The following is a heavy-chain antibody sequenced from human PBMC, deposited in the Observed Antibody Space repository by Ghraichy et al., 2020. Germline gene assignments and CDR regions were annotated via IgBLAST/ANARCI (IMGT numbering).Heavy chain of an antibody. V-gene: IGHV1-8*01. Sequence: ASVKVSCKASGYTFTSYDINWVRQATGQGLEWMGWMNPNSGNTGYAQKFQGRVTMTRNTSISTAYMELSSLRSEDTAVYYCARGSIVNILSDYWGQGTLVTVSS. CDR2: MNPNSGNT. J-gene: IGHJ4*02. D-gene: IGHD3-9*01. CDR3: ARGSIVNILSDY. CDR1: GYTFTSYD.